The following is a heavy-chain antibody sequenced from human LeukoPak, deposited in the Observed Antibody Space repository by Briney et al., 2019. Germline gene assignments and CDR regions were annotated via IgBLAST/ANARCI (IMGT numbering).Heavy chain of an antibody. CDR1: GGSISSGGYS. V-gene: IGHV4-30-4*07. Sequence: PSETLSLTCAVSGGSISSGGYSWNWIRQPPGKGLEWIGYVSYSGSTYYIPSLKSRLTLSVDTSKNQFSLKLSSVTAADTAVYYCARVDRDGDYVDYWGQGTLVTVSS. CDR2: VSYSGST. D-gene: IGHD4-17*01. CDR3: ARVDRDGDYVDY. J-gene: IGHJ4*02.